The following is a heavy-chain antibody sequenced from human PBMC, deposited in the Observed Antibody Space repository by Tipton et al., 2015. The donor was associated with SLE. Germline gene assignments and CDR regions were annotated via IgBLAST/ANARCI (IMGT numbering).Heavy chain of an antibody. CDR3: TAWLLPQHYFDY. CDR1: GFTVSRYY. V-gene: IGHV3-66*01. Sequence: GSLRLSCAASGFTVSRYYMSWGRQAPGKGLEWVSIIYRAGTTYYGDSAKGRFIISRDTSNDMVYLQMNSLRPDDTAVYYCTAWLLPQHYFDYWGQGTLVTVSS. CDR2: IYRAGTT. D-gene: IGHD3-22*01. J-gene: IGHJ4*02.